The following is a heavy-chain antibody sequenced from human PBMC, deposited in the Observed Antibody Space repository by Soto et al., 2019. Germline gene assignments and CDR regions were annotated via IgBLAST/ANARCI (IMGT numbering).Heavy chain of an antibody. V-gene: IGHV4-39*01. D-gene: IGHD6-6*01. Sequence: PSESLSLTCTVSGGSICSSSYYWGWIRQPPGKGLEWIGSIYYSGSTYYNPSLKSRVTISVDTSKNQFSLKLSSVTAADTAVYYCARLPRKLEYSSPVYYYYGMDVWGQGTTVTVSS. J-gene: IGHJ6*02. CDR3: ARLPRKLEYSSPVYYYYGMDV. CDR2: IYYSGST. CDR1: GGSICSSSYY.